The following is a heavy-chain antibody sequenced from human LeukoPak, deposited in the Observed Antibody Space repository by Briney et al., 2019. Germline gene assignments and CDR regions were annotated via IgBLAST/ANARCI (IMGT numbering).Heavy chain of an antibody. V-gene: IGHV1-69*13. CDR2: IIPIFGTA. J-gene: IGHJ6*03. CDR1: GGTFSSYA. Sequence: SVKVSCKASGGTFSSYAISWVRQAPGQGLEWMGGIIPIFGTANYAQKFQGRVTITADESTSTAYMELSSLRSEDTAVYYCARVLGYCSSTSCYKDYYYYYMDVWGKGTTVTVSS. D-gene: IGHD2-2*02. CDR3: ARVLGYCSSTSCYKDYYYYYMDV.